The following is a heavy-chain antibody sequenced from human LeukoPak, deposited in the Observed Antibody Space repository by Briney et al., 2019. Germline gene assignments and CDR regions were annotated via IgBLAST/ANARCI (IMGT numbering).Heavy chain of an antibody. D-gene: IGHD3-16*01. V-gene: IGHV1-18*01. CDR3: ERDRLGIGGNWFDL. J-gene: IGHJ5*02. CDR1: GYTFINDA. CDR2: ISAYNGNT. Sequence: ASVNVSCKDSGYTFINDAIRWVRQAPGQGLEWIGWISAYNGNTNYAQNLQDRLNLTRDTSTGTVYMELRGLRSDDTAVYYCERDRLGIGGNWFDLWGEEPLVTVSS.